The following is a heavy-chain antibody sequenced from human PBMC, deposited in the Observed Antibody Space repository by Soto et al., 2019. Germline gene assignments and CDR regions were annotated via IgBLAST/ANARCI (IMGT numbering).Heavy chain of an antibody. J-gene: IGHJ4*02. Sequence: SETLSLTCTVSGGSISSYYWSWIRQPPGKGLEWIGYIYYSGSTNYNPSLKSRVTISVDTSKNQFSLKLSSVTAADTAVYYCARLPGCSGGSCYGVYYFDYWGQGTLVTVSS. CDR1: GGSISSYY. D-gene: IGHD2-15*01. CDR2: IYYSGST. V-gene: IGHV4-59*08. CDR3: ARLPGCSGGSCYGVYYFDY.